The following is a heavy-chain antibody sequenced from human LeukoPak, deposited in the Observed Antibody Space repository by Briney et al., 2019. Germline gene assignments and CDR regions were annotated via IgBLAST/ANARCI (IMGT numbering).Heavy chain of an antibody. CDR2: INHSGST. J-gene: IGHJ6*03. CDR3: ARRRGYSYGPYYYYYMDV. Sequence: SETLSLTCAVYGGSFSGYYWSWIRQPPGKGLEWIGEINHSGSTNYNPSLKSRVTISVDTSKNQFSLKLSSVTAADTAVYYCARRRGYSYGPYYYYYMDVWGKGTTVTISS. CDR1: GGSFSGYY. V-gene: IGHV4-34*01. D-gene: IGHD5-18*01.